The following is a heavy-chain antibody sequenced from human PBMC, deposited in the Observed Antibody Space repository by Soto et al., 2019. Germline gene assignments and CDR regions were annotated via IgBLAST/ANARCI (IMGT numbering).Heavy chain of an antibody. Sequence: ASVKVSCKASGYTFTSYAMHWVRQAPGQRLEWMGWINAGNGNTKYSQKFQGRVTITRDTSTSTAYMELSSLRSEDTAVYYCARDRRITIFGVVIIGGMDVWGQGTTVTVSS. CDR3: ARDRRITIFGVVIIGGMDV. J-gene: IGHJ6*02. CDR2: INAGNGNT. D-gene: IGHD3-3*01. V-gene: IGHV1-3*01. CDR1: GYTFTSYA.